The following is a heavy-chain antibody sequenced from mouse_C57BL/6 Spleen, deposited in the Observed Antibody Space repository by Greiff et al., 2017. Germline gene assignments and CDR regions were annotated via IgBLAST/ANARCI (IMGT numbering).Heavy chain of an antibody. CDR3: TRRLYLDD. CDR1: GYTFTDYE. V-gene: IGHV1-15*01. D-gene: IGHD1-2*01. J-gene: IGHJ2*01. CDR2: IDPETGGT. Sequence: LVESGAELVRPGASVTLSCKASGYTFTDYEMHWVKQTPVHGLEWIGAIDPETGGTAYNQKFKGKDILTADKSSSTAYMELRSLTSEDSAVYYCTRRLYLDDWGQGTTLTVSS.